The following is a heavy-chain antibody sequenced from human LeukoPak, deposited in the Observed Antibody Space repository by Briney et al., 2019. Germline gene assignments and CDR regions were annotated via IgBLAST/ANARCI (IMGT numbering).Heavy chain of an antibody. Sequence: SVKVSCKASGGTFSSYAISWVRQAPGQGLEWMGRIIPILGIANYAQKFQGRVTITADKSTSTAYMELSSLRSEDTAVYYCARDFRGNCSGGSCYIKRNYYGMDVWGQGTTVTVSS. CDR1: GGTFSSYA. D-gene: IGHD2-15*01. J-gene: IGHJ6*02. CDR3: ARDFRGNCSGGSCYIKRNYYGMDV. CDR2: IIPILGIA. V-gene: IGHV1-69*04.